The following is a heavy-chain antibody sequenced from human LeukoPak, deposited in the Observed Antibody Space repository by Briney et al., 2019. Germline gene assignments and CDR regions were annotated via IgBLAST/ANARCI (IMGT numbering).Heavy chain of an antibody. J-gene: IGHJ4*02. CDR2: ISAYNGNT. V-gene: IGHV1-18*01. D-gene: IGHD2-15*01. Sequence: ASVKVSCKASGYTFTSYGISWVRQAPGQGLEWMGWISAYNGNTNYAQKLQGRVTMTTDTSTSTAYMELRSLRSDDTAVYYCARDKETYCSGGSCYSDGFDYRGQGTLVTVSS. CDR3: ARDKETYCSGGSCYSDGFDY. CDR1: GYTFTSYG.